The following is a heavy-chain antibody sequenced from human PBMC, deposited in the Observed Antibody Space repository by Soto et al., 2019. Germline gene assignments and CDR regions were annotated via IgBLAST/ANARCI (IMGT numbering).Heavy chain of an antibody. D-gene: IGHD6-19*01. J-gene: IGHJ5*02. Sequence: PSETLSLTCSVSGGSVSNKTYYWSWIRQPPGKRLEWIGYVYYSGTTNYNPSLKSRVTISADTSKNQFSLKLRSVTAADTAVYYCARERLAVAGKGGWFDPWGQETLVTVSS. CDR3: ARERLAVAGKGGWFDP. V-gene: IGHV4-61*01. CDR2: VYYSGTT. CDR1: GGSVSNKTYY.